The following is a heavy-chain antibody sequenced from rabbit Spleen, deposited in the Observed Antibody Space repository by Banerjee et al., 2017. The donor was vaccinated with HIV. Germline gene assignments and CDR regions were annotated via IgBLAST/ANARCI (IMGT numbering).Heavy chain of an antibody. CDR3: ARGDFCFNL. CDR1: GFSFSSGYD. J-gene: IGHJ4*01. D-gene: IGHD4-2*01. V-gene: IGHV1S40*01. CDR2: MNPIFDST. Sequence: QSLEESGGDLVKPGASLTLTCTASGFSFSSGYDMCWVRQAPGTGLEWIACMNPIFDSTYYASWAKGRFTISKTSSTTVTLQMSSLTGADTATYFCARGDFCFNLWGPGTLVTVS.